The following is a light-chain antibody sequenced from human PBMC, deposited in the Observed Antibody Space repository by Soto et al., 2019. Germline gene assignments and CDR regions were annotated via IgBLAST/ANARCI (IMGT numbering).Light chain of an antibody. Sequence: ESVLTQSPGTLSLSPGERATLSCRASQTVSRSALAWYQQKPGQAPRLLIYGASNRATGIPDRFSGSGSGTDFTLTISRLEPEDFEVYYCQQYGNSPFTFGGGTKVDIK. J-gene: IGKJ4*01. CDR3: QQYGNSPFT. V-gene: IGKV3-20*01. CDR2: GAS. CDR1: QTVSRSA.